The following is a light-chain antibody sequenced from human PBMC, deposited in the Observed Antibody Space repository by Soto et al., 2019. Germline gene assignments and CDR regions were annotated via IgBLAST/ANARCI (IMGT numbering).Light chain of an antibody. CDR2: APS. V-gene: IGKV1-39*01. CDR1: QSISAY. J-gene: IGKJ2*01. CDR3: QQTFSSPYT. Sequence: DIQMTQSPSSLSASVGDRITITCRASQSISAYLNWYQHKPGKAPKLLIFAPSTLQTGVPSRFSGSGSGTHFTLTIIGLQPEDFATYYCQQTFSSPYTFAQGTKLEI.